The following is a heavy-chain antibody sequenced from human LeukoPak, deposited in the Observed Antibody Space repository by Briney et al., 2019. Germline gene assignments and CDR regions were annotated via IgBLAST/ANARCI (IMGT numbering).Heavy chain of an antibody. D-gene: IGHD5-18*01. CDR2: ISWNSGSI. CDR3: AKDPSYSYGSIDY. V-gene: IGHV3-9*01. CDR1: GLTFDDYA. Sequence: GGSLRLSCAASGLTFDDYAMHWVRQAPGKGLEWVSGISWNSGSIGYADSVKGRFTISRDNAKNSLYLQMNSLRAEDTALYYCAKDPSYSYGSIDYWGQGTLVTVSS. J-gene: IGHJ4*02.